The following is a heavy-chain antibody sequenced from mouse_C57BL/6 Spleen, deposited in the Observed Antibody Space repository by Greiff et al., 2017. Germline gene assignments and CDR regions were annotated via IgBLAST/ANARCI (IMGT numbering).Heavy chain of an antibody. CDR2: IDPANGTT. D-gene: IGHD3-2*02. CDR3: ARSSSGSWFAY. J-gene: IGHJ3*01. V-gene: IGHV14-3*01. CDR1: GFNIKNTY. Sequence: VQLQQSVAELVRPGASVKLSCTASGFNIKNTYMHWVKQRPEQGLEWIGRIDPANGTTKYAPQFQGNAPITADTSSNTAYLQLSGLTSEDTAIYYCARSSSGSWFAYWGQVTLGTVSA.